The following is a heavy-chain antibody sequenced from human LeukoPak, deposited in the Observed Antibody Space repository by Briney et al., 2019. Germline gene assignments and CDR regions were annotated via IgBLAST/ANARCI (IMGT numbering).Heavy chain of an antibody. V-gene: IGHV3-7*01. Sequence: GGSLRLSCAASGFTFNNYWMTWVRQAPGMGPEWVANIKQDGSEKYYVDSVKGRFTISRDIAKNSLYLQMNSLRAEDTAVYYCAELGITMIGGVWGKGTTVTISS. CDR2: IKQDGSEK. J-gene: IGHJ6*04. CDR1: GFTFNNYW. D-gene: IGHD3-10*02. CDR3: AELGITMIGGV.